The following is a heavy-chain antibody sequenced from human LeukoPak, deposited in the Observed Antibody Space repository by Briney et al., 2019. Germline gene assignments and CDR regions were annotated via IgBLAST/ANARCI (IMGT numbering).Heavy chain of an antibody. D-gene: IGHD2-2*02. CDR3: GGGEWVVPAAIGGGQNWFDP. CDR2: IYPGDSDT. V-gene: IGHV5-51*01. CDR1: YRFISYW. J-gene: IGHJ5*02. Sequence: YRFISYWRGMESQMPGKGLEWMGIIYPGDSDTRYSPSFQGQVTISADKSISTAYLQWSSLKASDTSLYYCGGGEWVVPAAIGGGQNWFDPWGQGTLVTVSS.